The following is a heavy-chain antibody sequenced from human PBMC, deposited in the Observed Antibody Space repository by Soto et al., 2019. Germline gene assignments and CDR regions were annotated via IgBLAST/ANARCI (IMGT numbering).Heavy chain of an antibody. CDR3: AREYSSAPDY. Sequence: QLQLQESGPGLVKPSETLSLTCTVSGGSISSSSYYWGWIRQPPGKGLEWIASIYYSGSTFYSPSLRSRVTISVDTSKNQFSLRVSSVTAADTAVYYCAREYSSAPDYWGQGTLVTVSS. V-gene: IGHV4-39*02. J-gene: IGHJ4*02. CDR2: IYYSGST. D-gene: IGHD6-25*01. CDR1: GGSISSSSYY.